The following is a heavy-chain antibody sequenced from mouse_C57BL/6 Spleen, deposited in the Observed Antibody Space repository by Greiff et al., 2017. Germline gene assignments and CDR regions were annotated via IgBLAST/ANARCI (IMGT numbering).Heavy chain of an antibody. D-gene: IGHD2-1*01. J-gene: IGHJ4*01. CDR3: APGNYYAMDY. CDR1: GYTFTDYY. CDR2: IYPGSGNT. V-gene: IGHV1-76*01. Sequence: VKLMESGAELVRPGASVKLSCKASGYTFTDYYINWVKQRPGQGLEWIARIYPGSGNTYYNEKFKGKATLTAEKSSSTAYMQLSSLTSEDSAVYFCAPGNYYAMDYWGQGTSVTVSS.